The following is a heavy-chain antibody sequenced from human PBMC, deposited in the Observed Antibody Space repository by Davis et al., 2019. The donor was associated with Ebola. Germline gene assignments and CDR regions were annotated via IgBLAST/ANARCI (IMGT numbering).Heavy chain of an antibody. CDR1: GGSFSGYY. CDR3: ARVSEGSPTNYGMDV. D-gene: IGHD2-8*01. Sequence: SETLSLTCAVYGGSFSGYYWSWIRQHPGKGLEWIGYIYYSGSTNYNPSLKSRVTISVDTSKNQFSLKLSSVTAADTAVYYCARVSEGSPTNYGMDVWGQGTTVTVSS. V-gene: IGHV4-59*01. CDR2: IYYSGST. J-gene: IGHJ6*02.